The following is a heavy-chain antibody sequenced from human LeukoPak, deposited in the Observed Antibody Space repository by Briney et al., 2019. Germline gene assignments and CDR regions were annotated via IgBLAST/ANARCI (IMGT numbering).Heavy chain of an antibody. CDR1: GGSISSHY. J-gene: IGHJ6*03. CDR3: ARDQLERAYDGYYYYYYMDV. CDR2: IYYSGST. Sequence: SETLSLTCTVSGGSISSHYWSWIRQPPGKGLEWIGYIYYSGSTNYNPSLKSRVTISVDTSKNQFSLKLSSVTAADTAVYYCARDQLERAYDGYYYYYYMDVWGKGTTVTVSS. V-gene: IGHV4-59*11. D-gene: IGHD1-1*01.